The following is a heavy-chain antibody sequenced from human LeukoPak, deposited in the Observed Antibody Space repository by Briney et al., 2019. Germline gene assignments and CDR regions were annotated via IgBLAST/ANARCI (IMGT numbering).Heavy chain of an antibody. V-gene: IGHV4-39*07. CDR3: ARNREFDY. CDR1: GGSISSSSYY. J-gene: IGHJ4*02. Sequence: PSETLSLTCTVSGGSISSSSYYWGWIRQPPGKGLEWIGSIYYSGSTYYNPSLKSRVTISVDTSKNQFSLKLSSVTAADTAVYYCARNREFDYWGQGTLVTVSS. CDR2: IYYSGST.